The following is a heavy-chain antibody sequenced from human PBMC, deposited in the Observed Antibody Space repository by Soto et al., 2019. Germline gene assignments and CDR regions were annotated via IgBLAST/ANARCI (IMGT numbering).Heavy chain of an antibody. V-gene: IGHV4-31*03. D-gene: IGHD3-22*01. CDR1: GGSISSAGYY. J-gene: IGHJ5*01. Sequence: PSETLSLTCTVSGGSISSAGYYWTWIRQLPGKGLEWIGYIHYSGSTDYLPSLKSRVTMSVDTSNNQFSLKLNSVTAADTAVYYCARENSNNNSSGYLDSWGQGTLVTVS. CDR3: ARENSNNNSSGYLDS. CDR2: IHYSGST.